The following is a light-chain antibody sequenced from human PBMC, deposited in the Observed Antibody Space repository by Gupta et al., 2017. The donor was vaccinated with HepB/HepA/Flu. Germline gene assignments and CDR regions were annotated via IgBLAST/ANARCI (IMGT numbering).Light chain of an antibody. CDR1: SSDVGGYNY. J-gene: IGLJ1*01. CDR3: SSYTSSSLYV. Sequence: QSALTQPASVSGSPGQSNTISCTGTSSDVGGYNYVSWYQHHPGKAPKLMIYDVRNRPSGVSNRFSGSKSGNTASLTISGLQAEDEADYYCSSYTSSSLYVFGTGTKVTVL. CDR2: DVR. V-gene: IGLV2-14*03.